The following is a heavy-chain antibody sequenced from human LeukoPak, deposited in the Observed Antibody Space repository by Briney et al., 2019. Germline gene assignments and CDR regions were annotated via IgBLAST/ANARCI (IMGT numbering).Heavy chain of an antibody. CDR1: GFTFSSYG. CDR3: AKDLMAVVPAASY. V-gene: IGHV3-30*02. D-gene: IGHD2-2*01. J-gene: IGHJ4*02. Sequence: PGGSLRLSCAASGFTFSSYGMHWVRQAPGKGLEWVAFIRYDGSNKYYADSVKGRFTISRDNSKNTLYLQMNSLRAEDTAVYYCAKDLMAVVPAASYWGQGTLVTVSS. CDR2: IRYDGSNK.